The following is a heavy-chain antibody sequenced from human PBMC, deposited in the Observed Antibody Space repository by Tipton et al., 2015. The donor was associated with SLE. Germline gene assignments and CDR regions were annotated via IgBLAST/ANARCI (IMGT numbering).Heavy chain of an antibody. D-gene: IGHD1-26*01. CDR2: IYSGGST. J-gene: IGHJ4*02. CDR3: ARTPLLVGATYRRYYFDY. Sequence: SLRLSCAASGFTVSSNYMSWVRQAPGKGLEWVSVIYSGGSTYYADSVKGRLTISRHNSKNTLYLQMNSLRAEDTAVYYCARTPLLVGATYRRYYFDYWGQGTLVTVSS. V-gene: IGHV3-53*04. CDR1: GFTVSSNY.